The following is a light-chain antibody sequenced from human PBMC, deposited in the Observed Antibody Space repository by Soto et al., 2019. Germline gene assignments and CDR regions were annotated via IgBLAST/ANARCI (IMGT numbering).Light chain of an antibody. Sequence: EIVLTQSPGTLSLSPGERTTLSCRASQSISRYLAWYRQKPGQGPRLLIYGASSRATGTPDRFSGSGSGTDFTLTINRLEPEDFALYYCQQYGSSPPTFGQGTKVDIK. CDR3: QQYGSSPPT. V-gene: IGKV3-20*01. J-gene: IGKJ1*01. CDR1: QSISRY. CDR2: GAS.